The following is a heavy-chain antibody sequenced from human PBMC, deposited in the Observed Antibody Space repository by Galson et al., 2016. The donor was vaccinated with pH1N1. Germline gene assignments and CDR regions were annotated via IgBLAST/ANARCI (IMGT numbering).Heavy chain of an antibody. CDR2: VSGSGIST. V-gene: IGHV3-23*01. D-gene: IGHD6-19*01. Sequence: SLRLSCAASGFSFDDYAMSWVRQAPGKGLEWVSAVSGSGISTYFADSVKGRFTISRDNSKSTLFLHMNSLRAEDTAIYYCVSPKTAHIPLAGLFHHWGQGALVTVSS. CDR1: GFSFDDYA. J-gene: IGHJ4*02. CDR3: VSPKTAHIPLAGLFHH.